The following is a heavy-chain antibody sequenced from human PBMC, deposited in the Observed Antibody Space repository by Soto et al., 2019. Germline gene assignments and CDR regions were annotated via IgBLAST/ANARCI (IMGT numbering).Heavy chain of an antibody. J-gene: IGHJ4*02. D-gene: IGHD6-19*01. CDR1: GGSISSGGYY. V-gene: IGHV4-31*02. Sequence: PSETLSLTCTVSGGSISSGGYYWSWIRQHPGKGLEWIGYIYYSGSTYYNPSLKSRVTISVDTSKNQFSLKLSSVTAADTAVYYCARGRILAYSSGWQFDYWGQGTLVTVSS. CDR3: ARGRILAYSSGWQFDY. CDR2: IYYSGST.